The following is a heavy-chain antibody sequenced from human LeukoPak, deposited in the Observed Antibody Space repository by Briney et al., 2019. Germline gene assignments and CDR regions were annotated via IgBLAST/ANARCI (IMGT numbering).Heavy chain of an antibody. CDR3: AKVREYDSSGYYYGD. J-gene: IGHJ4*02. Sequence: GGSLRLSGAASGITFSNYAMIWVHQAPDKGLEWVAAITGSGGGSYYGDSAKGRFTISRDNSKNTLYLQMNSLRAEDTAVYYCAKVREYDSSGYYYGDWGQGTLVTVSS. V-gene: IGHV3-23*01. CDR2: ITGSGGGS. D-gene: IGHD3-22*01. CDR1: GITFSNYA.